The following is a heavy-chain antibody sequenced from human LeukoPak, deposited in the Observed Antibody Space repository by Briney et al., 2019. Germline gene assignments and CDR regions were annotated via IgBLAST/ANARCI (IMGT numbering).Heavy chain of an antibody. Sequence: SDTLSLTCTVSGGSISSYYWSWIRQPPGKGLEWIGYIYYSGSTNYNPSLKSRVTISVDTSKNQFSLKLSSVTAADTAVYYCARVRDYYYGSGSYGLGMDVWGQGTTVTVSS. D-gene: IGHD3-10*01. V-gene: IGHV4-59*01. CDR2: IYYSGST. J-gene: IGHJ6*02. CDR1: GGSISSYY. CDR3: ARVRDYYYGSGSYGLGMDV.